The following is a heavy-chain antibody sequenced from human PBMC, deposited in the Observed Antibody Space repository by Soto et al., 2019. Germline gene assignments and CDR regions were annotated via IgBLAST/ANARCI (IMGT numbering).Heavy chain of an antibody. CDR2: INPNSGGT. Sequence: ASVKVSCKASGYTFTGYYMHWVRQAPGQGLEWMGWINPNSGGTNYAQKFQGWVTMTRDTSISTAYMELSRLRSDDTAVYYCARDVGYDYIWGTLNWFDPSGQGTLVTVST. CDR3: ARDVGYDYIWGTLNWFDP. V-gene: IGHV1-2*04. J-gene: IGHJ5*02. D-gene: IGHD3-16*01. CDR1: GYTFTGYY.